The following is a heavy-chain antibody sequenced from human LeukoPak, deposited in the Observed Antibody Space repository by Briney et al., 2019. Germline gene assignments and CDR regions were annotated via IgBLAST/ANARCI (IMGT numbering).Heavy chain of an antibody. CDR3: ARADAYSSSWPFDY. J-gene: IGHJ4*02. CDR1: GFTFSSYG. D-gene: IGHD6-13*01. V-gene: IGHV3-33*01. Sequence: PGGSLRLSCAASGFTFSSYGMHWVRQAPGKGLEWVAVIWYDGSNEYFADSVKGRFTISRDNSKNTVFLQMNSLRVEDTAVYYCARADAYSSSWPFDYWGQGTLVTVSS. CDR2: IWYDGSNE.